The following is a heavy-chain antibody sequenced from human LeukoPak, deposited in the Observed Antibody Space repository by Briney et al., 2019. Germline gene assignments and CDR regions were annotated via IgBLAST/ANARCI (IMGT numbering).Heavy chain of an antibody. Sequence: ASVKVSCKASGGTFSSYAISWVRQAPGQGLEWMGGIIPIFGTANYAQKFQGRVTITADKSTSTAYMELSSLRSEDTAVYYCALAYDSSGYTYFDYWGQGTLVTVSS. J-gene: IGHJ4*02. D-gene: IGHD3-22*01. CDR3: ALAYDSSGYTYFDY. CDR1: GGTFSSYA. CDR2: IIPIFGTA. V-gene: IGHV1-69*06.